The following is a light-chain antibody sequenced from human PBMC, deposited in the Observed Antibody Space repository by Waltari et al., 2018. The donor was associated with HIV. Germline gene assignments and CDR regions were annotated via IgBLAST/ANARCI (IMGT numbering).Light chain of an antibody. CDR3: ATWDGSLSGRV. CDR1: SANIGNNY. CDR2: RND. Sequence: QSVLTQPPSASGTPGQRVTISCSGSSANIGNNYVYWYHQVPGTAPKPLIHRNDQRPSGVPDRFSGSKSGTSAALAISGLRSDDEGDYYCATWDGSLSGRVFGGGTKLTVL. V-gene: IGLV1-47*01. J-gene: IGLJ3*02.